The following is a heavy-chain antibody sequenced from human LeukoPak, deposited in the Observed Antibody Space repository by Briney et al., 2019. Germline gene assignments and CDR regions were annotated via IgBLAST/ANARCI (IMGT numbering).Heavy chain of an antibody. Sequence: GGSLRLSCAASGFTFSDYYMTWIRQAPGKGLDWVSYISSSGSTTFYADSVKGRFTISRDNTKNLLHLQMNSLSAEDTAVYYCARDRGLGSYYEYWGQGTLVAVSS. D-gene: IGHD3-10*01. CDR2: ISSSGSTT. V-gene: IGHV3-11*01. J-gene: IGHJ4*02. CDR1: GFTFSDYY. CDR3: ARDRGLGSYYEY.